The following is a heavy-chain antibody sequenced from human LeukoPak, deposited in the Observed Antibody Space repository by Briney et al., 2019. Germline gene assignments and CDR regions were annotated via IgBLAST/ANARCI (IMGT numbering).Heavy chain of an antibody. D-gene: IGHD5-24*01. J-gene: IGHJ2*01. CDR1: GASISNYY. V-gene: IGHV4-4*07. Sequence: SETLSLTCTVSGASISNYYWSWIRQPAGKGLEWSGRISTSGSTNYNPSLKSRVTMSVDTSKNQFSLKLSSVTAADTALYYCARGIWEMATIPYWYFDIWGRGTLVTVSS. CDR2: ISTSGST. CDR3: ARGIWEMATIPYWYFDI.